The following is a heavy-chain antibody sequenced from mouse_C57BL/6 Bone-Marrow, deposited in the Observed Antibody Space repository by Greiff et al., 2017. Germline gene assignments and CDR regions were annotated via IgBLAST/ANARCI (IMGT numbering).Heavy chain of an antibody. CDR2: IDPADGDT. Sequence: EVKLQESGAELVRPGASVKLSCTASGFNIKDYYMHWVKQRPEQGLEWIGRIDPADGDTEYAPKFQGKATMTADTSSNTAYLQLSSLTSEYTAVYYCTTFHYYGSSYTWFSYWGQGTLVTVSA. CDR1: GFNIKDYY. D-gene: IGHD1-1*01. CDR3: TTFHYYGSSYTWFSY. V-gene: IGHV14-1*01. J-gene: IGHJ3*01.